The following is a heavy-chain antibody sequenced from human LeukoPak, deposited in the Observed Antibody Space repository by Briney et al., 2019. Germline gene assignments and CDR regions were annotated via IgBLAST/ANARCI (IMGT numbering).Heavy chain of an antibody. Sequence: SETLSLTCAVYGGSFSYYYWSWIRQPPGKGLEWIGEINQSGSTNYNPSLKSRVTISLDTSKNQFSLKVTSVTAADTAVYYCARDFSGYYYDSSGYYYGWFDPWGQGTLVTVSS. CDR2: INQSGST. D-gene: IGHD3-22*01. CDR3: ARDFSGYYYDSSGYYYGWFDP. V-gene: IGHV4-34*01. CDR1: GGSFSYYY. J-gene: IGHJ5*02.